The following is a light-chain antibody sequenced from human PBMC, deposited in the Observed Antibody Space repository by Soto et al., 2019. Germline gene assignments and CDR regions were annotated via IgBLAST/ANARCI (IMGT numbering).Light chain of an antibody. V-gene: IGKV3-20*01. CDR2: AAS. CDR3: QQFGSSPWG. Sequence: EIVLTQSPGTLSLSPGERATLSCMASQSVSSSYLAWYQQKPGQAPRLLIYAASSRATGIPDRFSGSGSGTDFTLTISRLEPEDFAVYYCQQFGSSPWGFGGGTKVEI. J-gene: IGKJ4*02. CDR1: QSVSSSY.